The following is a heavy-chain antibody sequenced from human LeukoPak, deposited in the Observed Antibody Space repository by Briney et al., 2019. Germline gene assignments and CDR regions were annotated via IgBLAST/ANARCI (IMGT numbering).Heavy chain of an antibody. CDR2: ITPNSGGT. CDR3: AREVGATQEIVFDY. D-gene: IGHD1-26*01. Sequence: ASVKVSCTASGYTFTGYYMHWVRQAPGQGLEWMGWITPNSGGTNYAQKFQGRVTMTRDTSISTAYMELSRLRSDDTAVYYCAREVGATQEIVFDYWGQGTLVTVSS. V-gene: IGHV1-2*02. CDR1: GYTFTGYY. J-gene: IGHJ4*02.